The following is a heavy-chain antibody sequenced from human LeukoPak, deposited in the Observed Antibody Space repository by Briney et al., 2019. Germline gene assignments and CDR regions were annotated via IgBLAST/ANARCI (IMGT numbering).Heavy chain of an antibody. CDR1: GFTFSNYG. Sequence: PGRSLRLSCEASGFTFSNYGMHWVRQAPGKGLEWVSVISYDGSNKYYADSVEGRFTISRDNSKNTLYLQMNSLRAEDTAMYYCAKNSGSTALWGQGTLVTVSS. CDR2: ISYDGSNK. J-gene: IGHJ4*02. V-gene: IGHV3-30*18. CDR3: AKNSGSTAL. D-gene: IGHD2-21*02.